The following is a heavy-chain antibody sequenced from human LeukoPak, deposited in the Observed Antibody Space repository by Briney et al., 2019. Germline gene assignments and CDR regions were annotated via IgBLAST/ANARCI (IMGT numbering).Heavy chain of an antibody. D-gene: IGHD3-22*01. V-gene: IGHV3-30*18. CDR3: AKDAELYDSSGFYFDY. CDR2: ISYDGSNK. Sequence: GGSLRLSCAASGFTFSSYGMHWVRQAPGKGLGWVAVISYDGSNKYYADSVKGRFTISRDNSKNTLYLQMNSLRAEDTAVYYCAKDAELYDSSGFYFDYWGQRTLVTVSS. J-gene: IGHJ4*02. CDR1: GFTFSSYG.